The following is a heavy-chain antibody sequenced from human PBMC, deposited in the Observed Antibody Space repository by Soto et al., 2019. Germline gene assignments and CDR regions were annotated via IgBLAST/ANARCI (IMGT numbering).Heavy chain of an antibody. J-gene: IGHJ5*02. D-gene: IGHD1-26*01. CDR1: GFIFENFG. CDR2: ISGSGFKK. CDR3: AKNQGVELVPLATVDWFDP. V-gene: IGHV3-23*01. Sequence: GGSLRLSCAASGFIFENFGMSWIRQAPGKGLEWISSISGSGFKKYYADSVKGRFTISRDNSKSTVYLELNNLSAEDTAVYHCAKNQGVELVPLATVDWFDPWGQGSVVTVSS.